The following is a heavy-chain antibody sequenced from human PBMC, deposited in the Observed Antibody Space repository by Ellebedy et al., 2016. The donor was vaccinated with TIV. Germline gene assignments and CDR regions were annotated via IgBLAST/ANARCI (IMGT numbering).Heavy chain of an antibody. Sequence: AASVKVSCKASGYTFTSYAIHWARQAPGHRLEWMGWINAGNGDTEYSQNFQGRVTIPRDTSASISYMELRSLRSEDTALYYCARDAAHIAVADGTPNWFDPWGQGTLVTVSS. J-gene: IGHJ5*02. V-gene: IGHV1-3*01. CDR1: GYTFTSYA. CDR3: ARDAAHIAVADGTPNWFDP. CDR2: INAGNGDT. D-gene: IGHD6-19*01.